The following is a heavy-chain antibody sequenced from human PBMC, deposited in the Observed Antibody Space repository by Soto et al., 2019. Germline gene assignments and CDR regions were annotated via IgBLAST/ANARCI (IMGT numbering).Heavy chain of an antibody. J-gene: IGHJ4*02. CDR3: VKCHYNWDSFDS. D-gene: IGHD3-16*01. V-gene: IGHV3-48*01. CDR1: GFTFSSYS. Sequence: EVHLVESGGGLIQPGGSLKLSCESSGFTFSSYSMNWVRQAPGKGLEWVSYIDRRSSVIYYAESVKGRFTISRDNAKNSLYLQMNSLRAEDTAIYYCVKCHYNWDSFDSWGQGSLVTVSS. CDR2: IDRRSSVI.